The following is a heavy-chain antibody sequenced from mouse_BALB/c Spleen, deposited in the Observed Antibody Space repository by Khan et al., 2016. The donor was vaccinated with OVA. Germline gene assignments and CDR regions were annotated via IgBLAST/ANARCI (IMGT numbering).Heavy chain of an antibody. J-gene: IGHJ4*01. V-gene: IGHV5-9-3*01. Sequence: EVELVESGGGVVKPGGSLKLSCSASGFTFSSFAMSWVRQTPEKRLEWVATISTGGHYTFYADSVKGRFTISRDNARNTLYLQMSSLRSEDTAMYYCARSLVDYYAMEYWGQGTSVTVSS. CDR3: ARSLVDYYAMEY. CDR1: GFTFSSFA. CDR2: ISTGGHYT. D-gene: IGHD2-2*01.